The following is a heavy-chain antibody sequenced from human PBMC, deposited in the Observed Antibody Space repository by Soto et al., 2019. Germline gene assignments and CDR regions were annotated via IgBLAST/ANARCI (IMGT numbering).Heavy chain of an antibody. CDR2: IWYDGSNK. D-gene: IGHD6-13*01. V-gene: IGHV3-33*01. Sequence: GGSLRLSCAASGFTFSSYGMHWVRQAPGKGLEWVAVIWYDGSNKYYADSVKGRFTISRDNSKNTLYLQMNSLRAEDTAVYYCARDKNQQLGPFDYWGQGTLVTVSS. J-gene: IGHJ4*02. CDR3: ARDKNQQLGPFDY. CDR1: GFTFSSYG.